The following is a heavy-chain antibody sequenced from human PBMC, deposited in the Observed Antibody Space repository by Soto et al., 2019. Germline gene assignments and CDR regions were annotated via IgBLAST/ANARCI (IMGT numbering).Heavy chain of an antibody. D-gene: IGHD6-19*01. J-gene: IGHJ6*02. CDR1: GYTFTTYG. CDR3: AREGSAPYYYYGMDV. V-gene: IGHV1-18*01. Sequence: QVQLEQSGAEVKKPGDSMKVSCKASGYTFTTYGISWVRQAPGQGLEWMGWINGYNGNTDYPQKRQGRVTITTATSTSTAYMELRSLRSDDTAVYYCAREGSAPYYYYGMDVWGQGTTVTVSS. CDR2: INGYNGNT.